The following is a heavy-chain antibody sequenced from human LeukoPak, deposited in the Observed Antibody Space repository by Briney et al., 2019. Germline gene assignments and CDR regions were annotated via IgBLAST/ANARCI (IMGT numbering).Heavy chain of an antibody. D-gene: IGHD3-22*01. CDR3: ARDRAFYYDTLGPIFQH. V-gene: IGHV3-11*01. Sequence: GGSLRLSCAASGFTFSDYYMSWIRQAPGKGLEWVSYISSSGSTIYYADSVKGRFTISRDNAKNSLYLQMNSLRSEDTAVYYCARDRAFYYDTLGPIFQHWGQGTLVTVSS. CDR1: GFTFSDYY. J-gene: IGHJ1*01. CDR2: ISSSGSTI.